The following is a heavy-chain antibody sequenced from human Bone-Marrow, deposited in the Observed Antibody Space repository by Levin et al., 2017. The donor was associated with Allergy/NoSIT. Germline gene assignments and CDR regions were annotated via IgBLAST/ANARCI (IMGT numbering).Heavy chain of an antibody. D-gene: IGHD5-12*01. CDR3: ARGNSGYGFFDY. CDR1: GFTISGYW. CDR2: ISGDGSST. Sequence: GGFLRLSCVTSGFTISGYWMHWVRQAPGKGLEWVARISGDGSSTSYADSVKDRFTISRDNAKNTLYLQVNSLRPEDTAVYYCARGNSGYGFFDYWGQGTLVTVSS. V-gene: IGHV3-74*01. J-gene: IGHJ4*02.